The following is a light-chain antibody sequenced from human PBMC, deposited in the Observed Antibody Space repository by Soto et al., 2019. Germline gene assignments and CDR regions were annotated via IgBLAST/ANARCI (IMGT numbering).Light chain of an antibody. CDR2: GAS. V-gene: IGKV3-15*01. Sequence: EIVMTQSPATLSVSPGERATLSCRASQSVSSNLAWYQQKPGQAPRLLIYGASTRATGIPARFSGSGSGTDFTLTINILEPEDFAVYYCQQRNSWPPTFTFGQGTRLEIK. CDR1: QSVSSN. CDR3: QQRNSWPPTFT. J-gene: IGKJ5*01.